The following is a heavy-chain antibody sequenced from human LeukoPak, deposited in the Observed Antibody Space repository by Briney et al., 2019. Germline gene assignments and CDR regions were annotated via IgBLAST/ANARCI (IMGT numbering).Heavy chain of an antibody. J-gene: IGHJ4*02. V-gene: IGHV1-69*05. Sequence: GASVKVSCKASGGTFSSYAISWVRQAPGQGLEWMGGIIPIFGTANYAQKFQGRVTITTDESTSTAYMELSSLTSEDTAVYYCARGMAVAAIDFDYWGQGALVTVSS. CDR1: GGTFSSYA. D-gene: IGHD6-19*01. CDR3: ARGMAVAAIDFDY. CDR2: IIPIFGTA.